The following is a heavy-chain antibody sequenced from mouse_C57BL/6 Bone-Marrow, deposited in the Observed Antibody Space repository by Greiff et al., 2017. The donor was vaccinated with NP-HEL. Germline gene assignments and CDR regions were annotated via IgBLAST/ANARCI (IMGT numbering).Heavy chain of an antibody. CDR1: GYSITSGYY. Sequence: EVKLQESGPGLVKPSQSLSLTCSVTGYSITSGYYWNWIRQFPGNKLEWMGYISYDGSNNYNPSLKNRISITRDTSKNQFFLKLNSVTTEDTATYYCARPLGNFYWYFDVWGTGTTVTVSS. CDR3: ARPLGNFYWYFDV. V-gene: IGHV3-6*01. D-gene: IGHD2-1*01. J-gene: IGHJ1*03. CDR2: ISYDGSN.